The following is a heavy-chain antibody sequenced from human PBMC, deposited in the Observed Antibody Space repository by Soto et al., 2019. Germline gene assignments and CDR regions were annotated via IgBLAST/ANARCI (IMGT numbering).Heavy chain of an antibody. D-gene: IGHD5-12*01. Sequence: ASVKVSCKASGGTFSNYAITWVRQAPGQGLEWMGVIILPFGTPNYAQTFQGRATITADESMSTAYMELSSLRSEDTAVYYCARGNHRWLQLWYFDLWGRGTLVTVSS. V-gene: IGHV1-69*13. J-gene: IGHJ2*01. CDR3: ARGNHRWLQLWYFDL. CDR2: IILPFGTP. CDR1: GGTFSNYA.